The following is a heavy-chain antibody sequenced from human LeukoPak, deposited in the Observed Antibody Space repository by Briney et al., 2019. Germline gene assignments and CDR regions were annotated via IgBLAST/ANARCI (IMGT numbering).Heavy chain of an antibody. Sequence: GGTLRLSRAASGFTVCRNYMGWVRPAPGERLEWVPIICSSGRTYYADSLKGRFIISVDSSKNALYLQMNSLRAEDTAVYYCAIGGGSGWYGDYWGQGTLVTVSS. D-gene: IGHD6-19*01. V-gene: IGHV3-53*01. J-gene: IGHJ4*02. CDR1: GFTVCRNY. CDR2: ICSSGRT. CDR3: AIGGGSGWYGDY.